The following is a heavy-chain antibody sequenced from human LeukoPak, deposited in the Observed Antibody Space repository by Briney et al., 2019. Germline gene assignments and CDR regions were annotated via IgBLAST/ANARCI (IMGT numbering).Heavy chain of an antibody. CDR1: GYTFTSYY. D-gene: IGHD3-9*01. V-gene: IGHV1-46*01. Sequence: GASVKVSCKASGYTFTSYYMHWVRQAPGQGLEWLGIINPSGGSTSYAQKFQGRVTMTRDTSTSTAYMELSSLRSEDTAVYYCARGGYDILTGYYKGYYYYGMDVWGQGTTVTVSS. CDR3: ARGGYDILTGYYKGYYYYGMDV. J-gene: IGHJ6*02. CDR2: INPSGGST.